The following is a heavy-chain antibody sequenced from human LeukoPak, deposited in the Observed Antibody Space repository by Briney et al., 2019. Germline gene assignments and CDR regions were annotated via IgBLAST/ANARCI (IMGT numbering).Heavy chain of an antibody. CDR3: ARKVGYYYSMDV. Sequence: PSETLSLTCTVSGGSISSYYWSWIRQPPGKGLEWIGYIYYSGSTNYNPSLKSRVTISVDTSKNQFSLKLSSVTAADTAVYYCARKVGYYYSMDVWGQGTTVTVSS. CDR2: IYYSGST. V-gene: IGHV4-59*08. J-gene: IGHJ6*02. CDR1: GGSISSYY.